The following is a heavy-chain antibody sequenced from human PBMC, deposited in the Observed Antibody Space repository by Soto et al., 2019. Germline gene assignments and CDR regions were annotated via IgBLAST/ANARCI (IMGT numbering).Heavy chain of an antibody. CDR2: IRQDGHEK. D-gene: IGHD2-2*01. V-gene: IGHV3-7*03. CDR1: GFTFTSYS. CDR3: ARDLPGYCSTTNSYYYFVL. J-gene: IGHJ4*02. Sequence: EVQLVESGGALVQPGGSLRLSCAVSGFTFTSYSMSWVRQAPGEGLEWVANIRQDGHEKYYVDSVRGRFTISRDNAQNSLYLQMDSLRAEDTAMYYCARDLPGYCSTTNSYYYFVLWGQGTLVTVSS.